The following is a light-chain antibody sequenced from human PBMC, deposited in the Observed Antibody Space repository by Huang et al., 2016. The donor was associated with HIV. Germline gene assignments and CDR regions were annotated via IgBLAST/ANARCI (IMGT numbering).Light chain of an antibody. J-gene: IGKJ4*01. Sequence: EIVLTQSPATLSLSPGERATLSCRASQNFTDSLAWYRQKPGQAPSLLIYRAANRATGTPARFSGSGSGTDFTLTISSLEPEDFAIYYCQERIQWPRLTFGGGTKVEIK. V-gene: IGKV3-11*01. CDR1: QNFTDS. CDR2: RAA. CDR3: QERIQWPRLT.